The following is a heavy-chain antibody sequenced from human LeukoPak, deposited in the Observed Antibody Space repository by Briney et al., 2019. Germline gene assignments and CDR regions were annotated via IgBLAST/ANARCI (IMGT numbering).Heavy chain of an antibody. J-gene: IGHJ4*02. CDR1: GSTFSSHT. CDR3: ARKGIAAAGTDY. V-gene: IGHV3-48*04. D-gene: IGHD6-13*01. Sequence: PGGSLRLSCAASGSTFSSHTMNWVRQAPGKGLEWISYISNTGSVIYYADSVKGRFSISRGNAKNSLYPQMNSLRAEDTAVYYCARKGIAAAGTDYWGQGTLVTVSS. CDR2: ISNTGSVI.